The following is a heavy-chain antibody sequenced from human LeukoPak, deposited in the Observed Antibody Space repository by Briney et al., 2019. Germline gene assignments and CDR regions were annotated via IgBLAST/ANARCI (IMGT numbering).Heavy chain of an antibody. CDR3: ARGREGLVWFGVLTGFDP. V-gene: IGHV4-61*02. CDR1: GGSISSSSYY. D-gene: IGHD3-10*01. J-gene: IGHJ5*02. Sequence: DPSETLSLTCTVSGGSISSSSYYWSWIRQPAGKGLEWIGRIYTSGSTNYNPSLKSRVTISVDTSKNQFSLKLSSVTAADTAVYYCARGREGLVWFGVLTGFDPWGQGTLVTVSS. CDR2: IYTSGST.